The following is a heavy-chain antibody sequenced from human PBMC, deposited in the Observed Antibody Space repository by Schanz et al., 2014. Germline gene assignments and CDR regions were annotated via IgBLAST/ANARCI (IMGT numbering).Heavy chain of an antibody. V-gene: IGHV3-33*01. CDR2: IWSDGSTK. J-gene: IGHJ6*02. CDR1: GFTVSSDH. D-gene: IGHD3-9*01. CDR3: ARDSGPYYDKSMDV. Sequence: VQLVESGGGFVQPGGSLGLSCVVSGFTVSSDHMSWVRQAPGKGLEWVAVIWSDGSTKYYADSVKGRFTISRDNSKNTLYLQMNSLRADDTALYYCARDSGPYYDKSMDVWGQGTTVAVSS.